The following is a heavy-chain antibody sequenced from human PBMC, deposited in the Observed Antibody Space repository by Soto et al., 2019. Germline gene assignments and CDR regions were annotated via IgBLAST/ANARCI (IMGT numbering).Heavy chain of an antibody. D-gene: IGHD2-2*01. CDR2: ISGSGGST. CDR3: AKNGGYCSSTSCYSAPPGWFDP. J-gene: IGHJ5*02. V-gene: IGHV3-23*01. Sequence: PGGSLRLSCAASGFTFSSYAMSWVRQAPGKGLEWVSAISGSGGSTYYADSVKGRFTISRDSSKNTLYLQMNSLRAEDTAVYYCAKNGGYCSSTSCYSAPPGWFDPWGQGTLVTVSS. CDR1: GFTFSSYA.